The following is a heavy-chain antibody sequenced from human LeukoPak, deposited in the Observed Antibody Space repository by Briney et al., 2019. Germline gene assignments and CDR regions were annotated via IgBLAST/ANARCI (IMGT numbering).Heavy chain of an antibody. V-gene: IGHV1-8*02. CDR3: ARGETTIDL. CDR2: INPNSGNT. J-gene: IGHJ4*02. D-gene: IGHD1-1*01. Sequence: ASVKVSCKASGYTFTGYSMHWVRQAPGQGLEWMGWINPNSGNTGYAQKFQGRVTMTWNTSISTIYMELSSLRSEDTAVYYCARGETTIDLWGQGTLVTVSS. CDR1: GYTFTGYS.